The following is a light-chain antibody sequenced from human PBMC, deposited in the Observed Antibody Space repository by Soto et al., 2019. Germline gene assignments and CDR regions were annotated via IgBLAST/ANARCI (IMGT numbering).Light chain of an antibody. CDR1: SSDVGGYNY. V-gene: IGLV2-8*01. J-gene: IGLJ1*01. Sequence: QSALTQPPSASGSPGQSVTISCTGTSSDVGGYNYVSWYQQHPGKVPKLMVYEVNKRPSGVPDRFSGSKSGNTASLTVSGCQAEDEADYYCTSYAGGNNVFGTGTKVTVL. CDR3: TSYAGGNNV. CDR2: EVN.